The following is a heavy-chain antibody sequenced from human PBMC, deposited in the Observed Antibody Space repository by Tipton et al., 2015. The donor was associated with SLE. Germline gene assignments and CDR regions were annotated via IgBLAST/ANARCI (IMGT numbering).Heavy chain of an antibody. Sequence: TLSLTCTVSGDSINSGGYYWTWIRQHTGKGLEWIGYIYYSGNTYYNPSLKSRVTISADTSNNQFSLKLSSVTAADTAVYYCARGHYGGHSHSFDIWGQGTMVTVSS. J-gene: IGHJ3*02. CDR2: IYYSGNT. V-gene: IGHV4-31*03. CDR1: GDSINSGGYY. D-gene: IGHD4/OR15-4a*01. CDR3: ARGHYGGHSHSFDI.